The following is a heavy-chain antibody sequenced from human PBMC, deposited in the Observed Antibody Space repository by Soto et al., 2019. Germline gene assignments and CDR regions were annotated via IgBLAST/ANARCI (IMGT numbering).Heavy chain of an antibody. D-gene: IGHD3-3*01. CDR1: CYTFTSYG. CDR3: ASRRLGLLEWLFT. CDR2: ISAYNGNT. V-gene: IGHV1-18*01. J-gene: IGHJ5*02. Sequence: GASVKASWNASCYTFTSYGISWVRQAPGQGLEWMGWISAYNGNTKYAQKLQGRVTMTTDTSTSTAYMELRSLRSEDTAVYYCASRRLGLLEWLFTWRQGTLVTVSS.